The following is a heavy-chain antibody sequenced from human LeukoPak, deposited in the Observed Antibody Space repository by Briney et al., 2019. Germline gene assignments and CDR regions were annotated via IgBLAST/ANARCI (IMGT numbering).Heavy chain of an antibody. J-gene: IGHJ4*02. V-gene: IGHV4-34*01. CDR3: ARLYYYDSSGHPASVLDY. Sequence: SETLSLTCAVYGGSFSGYHWSWIRQPPGKGLEWIGEINHSGSTNYNPSLKSRVTISVDTSKNQFSLKLSSVTAADTAVYYCARLYYYDSSGHPASVLDYWGQGTLVTVSS. CDR1: GGSFSGYH. D-gene: IGHD3-22*01. CDR2: INHSGST.